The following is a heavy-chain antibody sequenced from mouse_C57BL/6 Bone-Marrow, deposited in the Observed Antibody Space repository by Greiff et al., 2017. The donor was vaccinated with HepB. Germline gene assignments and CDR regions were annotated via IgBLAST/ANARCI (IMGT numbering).Heavy chain of an antibody. J-gene: IGHJ4*01. CDR2: ISYDGSN. Sequence: EVQLVESGPGLVKPSQSLSLTCSVTGYSITSGYYWNWIRQFPGNKLEWMGYISYDGSNNYNPSLKNRISITRDTSKNQFFLKLNSVTTEDTATYYCARFITTVDAMDYWGQGTSVTVSS. CDR1: GYSITSGYY. CDR3: ARFITTVDAMDY. D-gene: IGHD1-1*01. V-gene: IGHV3-6*01.